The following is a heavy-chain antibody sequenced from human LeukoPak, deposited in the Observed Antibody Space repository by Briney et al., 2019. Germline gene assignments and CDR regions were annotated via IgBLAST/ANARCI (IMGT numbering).Heavy chain of an antibody. CDR3: ARGGYSYGGGTYYYGMDV. D-gene: IGHD5-18*01. J-gene: IGHJ6*02. V-gene: IGHV4-59*01. CDR2: IYHSGST. Sequence: SETLSLTCTVSGGSISSYYWSWIRQPPGKGLEWIGYIYHSGSTNYNPSLKSRVTISVDTSKNQFSLKLSSVTAADTAVYYCARGGYSYGGGTYYYGMDVWGQGTTVTVSS. CDR1: GGSISSYY.